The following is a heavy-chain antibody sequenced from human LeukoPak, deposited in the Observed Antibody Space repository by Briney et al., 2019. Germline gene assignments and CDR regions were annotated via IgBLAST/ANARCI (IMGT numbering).Heavy chain of an antibody. D-gene: IGHD3-10*01. CDR3: ARSGILLWFGEY. CDR1: GGSMKNYY. J-gene: IGHJ4*02. V-gene: IGHV4-59*01. Sequence: SETLSLTCTVSGGSMKNYYWSWIRQPPGKGLEWIGYIHDTRGTNYNPYLKSRVTISVDTSKNQFSLKLSSVTAADTAVYYCARSGILLWFGEYWGQGTLVTVSS. CDR2: IHDTRGT.